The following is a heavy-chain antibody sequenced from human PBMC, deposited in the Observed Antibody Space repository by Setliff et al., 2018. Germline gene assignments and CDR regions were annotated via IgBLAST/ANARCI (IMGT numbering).Heavy chain of an antibody. J-gene: IGHJ4*02. CDR3: TRAYSGSHDY. CDR1: GGSISSPNW. Sequence: PSETLSLTCAVSGGSISSPNWWNWVRQPPGKGLEWIGEIYHSGTTNYNPSLKSRVTMSVDKSRNQFSLRLTSVTAADTAIYYCTRAYSGSHDYWGQGTLGTVPQ. V-gene: IGHV4-4*02. D-gene: IGHD1-26*01. CDR2: IYHSGTT.